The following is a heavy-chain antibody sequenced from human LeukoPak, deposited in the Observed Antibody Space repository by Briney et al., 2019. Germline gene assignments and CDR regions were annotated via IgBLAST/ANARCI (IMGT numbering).Heavy chain of an antibody. CDR1: GGSISSGSYY. D-gene: IGHD4-11*01. Sequence: KPSQTLSLTCTVSGGSISSGSYYWSWIRQPAGKGLEWIGRIYTSGSTNYNPSLKSRVTISVDTSKNQFSLKLSSVTAADTAVYYCARDGGWPTVTLYYYYGMDVWGQGTTVTVSS. CDR3: ARDGGWPTVTLYYYYGMDV. CDR2: IYTSGST. J-gene: IGHJ6*02. V-gene: IGHV4-61*02.